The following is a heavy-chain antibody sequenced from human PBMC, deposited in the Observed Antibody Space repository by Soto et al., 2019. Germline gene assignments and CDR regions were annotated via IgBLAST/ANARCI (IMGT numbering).Heavy chain of an antibody. V-gene: IGHV3-11*06. J-gene: IGHJ4*02. CDR3: VRSGDNYNPLDY. Sequence: GSLRLSCAALGFTFSDHYMSWIRQAPGKGLGWIGYSSNSGSFTRYADSVKGRFSISRDNAKNSLYLQINSLRGDDTAIYYCVRSGDNYNPLDYWGQGTPVTV. D-gene: IGHD1-1*01. CDR2: SSNSGSFT. CDR1: GFTFSDHY.